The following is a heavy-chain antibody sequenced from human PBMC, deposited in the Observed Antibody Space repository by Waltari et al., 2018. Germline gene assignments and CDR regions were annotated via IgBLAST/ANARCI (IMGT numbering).Heavy chain of an antibody. D-gene: IGHD2-15*01. J-gene: IGHJ5*02. V-gene: IGHV3-74*01. CDR2: INTDGSIT. CDR1: GFTFRIYW. CDR3: TRGVAEGFDP. Sequence: EVQLVESGGDLVQPGGSLRLSCAASGFTFRIYWMPWVRQAPGTGLVWVSRINTDGSITIYADSVRGRFTISRDNAKNTLYLQMNSLRVDDSAVYYCTRGVAEGFDPWGQGTLVTVSS.